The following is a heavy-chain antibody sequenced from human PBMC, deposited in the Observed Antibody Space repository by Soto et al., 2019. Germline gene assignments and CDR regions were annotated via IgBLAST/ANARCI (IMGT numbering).Heavy chain of an antibody. Sequence: GASVKVSCKASGYTFTSYAMHWVRQAPGQRLEWMGWINAGNGNTKYSQKFQGRVTITRDTSASTAYMELSSLRSEDTAVYYCARATAAARRGGYYGGYWGQGTLVTVPS. D-gene: IGHD6-6*01. CDR1: GYTFTSYA. J-gene: IGHJ4*02. CDR2: INAGNGNT. CDR3: ARATAAARRGGYYGGY. V-gene: IGHV1-3*01.